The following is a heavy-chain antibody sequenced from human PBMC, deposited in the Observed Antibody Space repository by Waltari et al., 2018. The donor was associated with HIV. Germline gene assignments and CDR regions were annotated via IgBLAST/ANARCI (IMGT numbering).Heavy chain of an antibody. CDR3: ARGPGRSLDY. J-gene: IGHJ4*02. V-gene: IGHV7-4-1*02. D-gene: IGHD3-10*01. Sequence: QVQLVQSGSELKKPGASVKVSCEASGYTLTNYAMNWGRQAPGQGLEWVGWMNTKTGNPTYDKGFTCRSVYALDTSVSTAYLQISSLKAEDTAVYYCARGPGRSLDYWDQETLVTVSS. CDR1: GYTLTNYA. CDR2: MNTKTGNP.